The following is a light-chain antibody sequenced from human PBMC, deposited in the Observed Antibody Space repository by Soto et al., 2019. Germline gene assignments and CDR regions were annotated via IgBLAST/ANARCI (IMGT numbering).Light chain of an antibody. CDR1: QSVSDW. V-gene: IGKV1-5*01. J-gene: IGKJ1*01. CDR2: DTS. CDR3: QQYNSSPWT. Sequence: DIQISPSPSTLSESNGDRVTXTCRASQSVSDWLAWYQQKPGNPPKLLIYDTSLLDSAVPSRFSVSGSGTEFTLTISRLEPDDFAPYYCQQYNSSPWTFGQGTKVDIK.